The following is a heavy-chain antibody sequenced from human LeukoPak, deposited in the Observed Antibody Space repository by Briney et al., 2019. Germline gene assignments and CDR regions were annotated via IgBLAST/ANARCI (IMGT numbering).Heavy chain of an antibody. V-gene: IGHV3-33*01. CDR3: ARLTGWSAIDY. CDR2: IWYDGSKS. J-gene: IGHJ4*02. Sequence: GRSLRLSCAASGFTFSSNGMYWVRQAPGKGLEWVAIIWYDGSKSYYADSVKGRFTISRDNSKNTLYLQMDSLRAEDTALYYCARLTGWSAIDYWGQGTLDTVSS. D-gene: IGHD6-19*01. CDR1: GFTFSSNG.